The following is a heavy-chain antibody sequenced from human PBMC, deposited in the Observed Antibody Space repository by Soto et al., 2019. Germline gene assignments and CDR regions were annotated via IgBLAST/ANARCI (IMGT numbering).Heavy chain of an antibody. Sequence: SETLSLTCTVSGGSVSSGNYYWSWIRQPPGKGLEWIGFIYNSGSTYYNSSLKSRVTISVDRSKNHFFLNLTSVTAADTAVYYCATYRKFFRIWGQGTNVTVSS. D-gene: IGHD3-3*01. CDR3: ATYRKFFRI. J-gene: IGHJ3*02. V-gene: IGHV4-61*03. CDR1: GGSVSSGNYY. CDR2: IYNSGST.